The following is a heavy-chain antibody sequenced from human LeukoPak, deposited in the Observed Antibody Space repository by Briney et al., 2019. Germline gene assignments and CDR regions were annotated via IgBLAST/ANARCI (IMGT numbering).Heavy chain of an antibody. J-gene: IGHJ6*03. Sequence: SETLSLTCAVFGGSFSGYYWSWIRQSPGKGLEWIGEINHSGSTKYNPSLKSRVTISVDTSKNQFSLKLSSVTATDTAVYYCARLPVRGVGGYYQDQYMDVWGKGTTVTVSS. CDR1: GGSFSGYY. CDR2: INHSGST. V-gene: IGHV4-34*01. D-gene: IGHD3-10*01. CDR3: ARLPVRGVGGYYQDQYMDV.